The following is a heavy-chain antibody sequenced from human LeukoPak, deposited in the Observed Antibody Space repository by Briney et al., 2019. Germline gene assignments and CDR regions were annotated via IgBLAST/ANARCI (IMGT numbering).Heavy chain of an antibody. J-gene: IGHJ4*02. CDR3: ARVGSSGWYVHPTLDY. CDR2: INPNSGGT. CDR1: GYTFTGYY. Sequence: ASVKVSCKASGYTFTGYYMHWVRQAPGQGLEWMAWINPNSGGTNYAQKFQGRVTVTRDTSISTAYMELSRLRSDDTAVYYCARVGSSGWYVHPTLDYGGQGTLVTVYS. D-gene: IGHD6-19*01. V-gene: IGHV1-2*02.